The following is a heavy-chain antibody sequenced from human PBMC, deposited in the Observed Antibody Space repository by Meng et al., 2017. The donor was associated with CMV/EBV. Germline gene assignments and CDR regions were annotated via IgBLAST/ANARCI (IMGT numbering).Heavy chain of an antibody. V-gene: IGHV1-46*01. CDR2: INPSGGST. J-gene: IGHJ4*02. CDR3: ARESGSVGDY. D-gene: IGHD1-26*01. CDR1: GYTFTSYY. Sequence: LGHSGAEVKRPGSSVEVSCKASGYTFTSYYMHWVRQAPGQGLEWMGIINPSGGSTSYAQKFQGRVTMTRDTSTSTVYMELSSLRSEDTAVYYCARESGSVGDYWGQGTLVTVAS.